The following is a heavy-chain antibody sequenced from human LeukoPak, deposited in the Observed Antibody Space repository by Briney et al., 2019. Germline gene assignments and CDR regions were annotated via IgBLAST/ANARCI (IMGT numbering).Heavy chain of an antibody. CDR2: IYISDNA. Sequence: AETLSLTCTASVASLAGYYWSWIRQPAGKELEWIGRIYISDNARYNPSLKSRVTMSIDTSKKQFSLILRSVTAADTAVYYCARDRDIAADGMEGGDAFDIWGPGTLVTVSP. V-gene: IGHV4-4*07. CDR3: ARDRDIAADGMEGGDAFDI. D-gene: IGHD6-13*01. J-gene: IGHJ3*02. CDR1: VASLAGYY.